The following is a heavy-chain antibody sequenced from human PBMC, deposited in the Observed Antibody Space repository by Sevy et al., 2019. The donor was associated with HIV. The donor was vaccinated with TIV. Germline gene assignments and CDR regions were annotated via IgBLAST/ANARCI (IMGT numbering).Heavy chain of an antibody. V-gene: IGHV3-7*03. Sequence: GGSLRLSCATSEFTFSRYWMTWVRQAPGKGLEWVVYINQDGSQKSYVDSVKGRFTNSRDNSKNSLFLQMNSLRAEDTAVYYCARAGPLGDLDHFDRWGQGTLVTVSS. D-gene: IGHD2-21*01. CDR3: ARAGPLGDLDHFDR. J-gene: IGHJ4*02. CDR1: EFTFSRYW. CDR2: INQDGSQK.